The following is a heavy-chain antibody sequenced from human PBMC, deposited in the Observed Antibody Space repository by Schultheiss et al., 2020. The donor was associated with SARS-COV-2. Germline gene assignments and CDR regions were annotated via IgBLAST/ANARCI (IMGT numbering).Heavy chain of an antibody. V-gene: IGHV3-21*04. CDR3: ARDTYYYGSGSYS. J-gene: IGHJ4*02. CDR2: ISGSGGST. D-gene: IGHD3-10*01. Sequence: GESLKISCAASGFTFSSYSMNWVRQAPGKGLEWVSAISGSGGSTYYADSVKGRFTISRDNAKNSLYLQMNSLRAEDTAVYYCARDTYYYGSGSYSWGQGTLVTVSS. CDR1: GFTFSSYS.